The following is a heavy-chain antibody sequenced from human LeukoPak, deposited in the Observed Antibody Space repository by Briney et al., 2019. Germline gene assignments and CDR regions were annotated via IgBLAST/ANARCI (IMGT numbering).Heavy chain of an antibody. J-gene: IGHJ4*02. CDR2: ISGSGGST. V-gene: IGHV3-23*01. CDR3: AKDLSYGDMFDY. CDR1: GFTFREYS. Sequence: GGSLRLSCAASGFTFREYSMSWVRQAPGKGLEWVSAISGSGGSTYYADSEKGRFTISRDNSKNTLYLQMSSLRAEDTAVYYCAKDLSYGDMFDYWGQGTLVTVSS. D-gene: IGHD4-17*01.